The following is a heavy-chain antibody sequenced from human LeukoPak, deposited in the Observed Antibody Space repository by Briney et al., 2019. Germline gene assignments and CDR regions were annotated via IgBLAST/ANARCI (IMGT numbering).Heavy chain of an antibody. J-gene: IGHJ4*02. CDR1: GFTFSSYA. CDR2: ISGSGDST. D-gene: IGHD5-12*01. CDR3: AKAPRGYSGYFDY. V-gene: IGHV3-23*01. Sequence: GGSLRLSCAASGFTFSSYAMSWVRQAPGKGLEWVSAISGSGDSTYYADSVKGRFTISRDNSKNTLYLQMASLRAEDTAVYYCAKAPRGYSGYFDYWGQGTLVTVSS.